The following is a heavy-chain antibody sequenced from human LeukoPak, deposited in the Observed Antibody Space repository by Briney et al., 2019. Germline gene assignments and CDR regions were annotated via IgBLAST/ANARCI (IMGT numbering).Heavy chain of an antibody. CDR1: GGSISSSSHY. CDR2: IYYSGST. Sequence: PSETLSLTCTVSGGSISSSSHYWGWIRQPPGKGLEWIGSIYYSGSTYYNPSLKSRVTISVDTSKNQFSLKLSSVTAADTAVYYCARHALSYGRWLQFLDYWGQGTLVTVSS. CDR3: ARHALSYGRWLQFLDY. J-gene: IGHJ4*02. D-gene: IGHD5-24*01. V-gene: IGHV4-39*01.